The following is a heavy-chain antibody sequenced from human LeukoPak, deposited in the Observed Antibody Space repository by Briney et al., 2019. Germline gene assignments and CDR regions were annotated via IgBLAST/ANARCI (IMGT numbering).Heavy chain of an antibody. Sequence: GASVKVSCKASGYTFTGYYMHWVRQAPGQGLEWMGWINPNSGGTNYAQKFQGRVTMTRDTSISTAYMELSRLRSDDTAVYYCASRPSPGYYDFWSGRGQEYWGQGTLVTVPS. D-gene: IGHD3-3*01. CDR3: ASRPSPGYYDFWSGRGQEY. CDR2: INPNSGGT. CDR1: GYTFTGYY. J-gene: IGHJ4*02. V-gene: IGHV1-2*02.